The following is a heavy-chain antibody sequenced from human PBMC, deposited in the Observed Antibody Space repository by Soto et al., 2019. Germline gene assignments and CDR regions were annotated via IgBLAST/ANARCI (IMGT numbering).Heavy chain of an antibody. J-gene: IGHJ4*02. V-gene: IGHV4-61*01. Sequence: QVQLQESGPGLVKPSETLSLTCTVSGGSFTSGSYSWSWIRQPPGKGLEWIGYVYHTGRTSYNPSLKSPVSISMDTSKNQFSLNLDSVAAADTAEYFCARDCAYVDSWGQGTLVTVSS. D-gene: IGHD2-21*01. CDR2: VYHTGRT. CDR1: GGSFTSGSYS. CDR3: ARDCAYVDS.